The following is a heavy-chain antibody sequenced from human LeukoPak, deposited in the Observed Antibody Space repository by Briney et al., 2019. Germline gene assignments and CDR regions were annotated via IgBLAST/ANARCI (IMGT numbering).Heavy chain of an antibody. Sequence: GASVKVSCKASGGTFSSYAISWVRQAPGQRLEWMGWINAGNGNTKYSQKFQGRVTITRDTSASTAYMELSSLRSEDTAVYYCAREGTRGSGYYLGYWGQGTLVTVSS. CDR3: AREGTRGSGYYLGY. CDR1: GGTFSSYA. CDR2: INAGNGNT. J-gene: IGHJ4*02. V-gene: IGHV1-3*01. D-gene: IGHD3-22*01.